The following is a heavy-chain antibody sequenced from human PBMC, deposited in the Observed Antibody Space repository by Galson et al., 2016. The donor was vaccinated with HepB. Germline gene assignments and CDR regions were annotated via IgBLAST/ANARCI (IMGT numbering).Heavy chain of an antibody. Sequence: SVKVSCKASGYTLTSFGISWVRQAPGQGLEWMGWISGFNGATNYAQKFQGRVTMTTEASTSTAYLEVRSLRTDDTAVYYCARDLKNYYGSGSYYYFDFWGQGILATVSS. CDR1: GYTLTSFG. D-gene: IGHD3-10*01. CDR2: ISGFNGAT. J-gene: IGHJ4*02. CDR3: ARDLKNYYGSGSYYYFDF. V-gene: IGHV1-18*01.